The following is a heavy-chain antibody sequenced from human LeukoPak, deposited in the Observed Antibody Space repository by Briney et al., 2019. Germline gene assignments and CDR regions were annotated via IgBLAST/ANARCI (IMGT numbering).Heavy chain of an antibody. CDR3: ARDLSTITVAGTSWYDY. D-gene: IGHD6-19*01. V-gene: IGHV3-30-3*01. CDR1: GFTFSSYA. CDR2: ISSDGSNK. Sequence: GGSLRLSCAASGFTFSSYAMHWVRQAPGKGLEWVAVISSDGSNKYYTDSVKGRFTISSDDSKNTLYLQMNSLRPEDTAVYYCARDLSTITVAGTSWYDYWGQGTLVTVSA. J-gene: IGHJ4*02.